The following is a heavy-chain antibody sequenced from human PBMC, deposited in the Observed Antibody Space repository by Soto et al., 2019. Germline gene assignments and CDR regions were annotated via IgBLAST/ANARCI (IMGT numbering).Heavy chain of an antibody. D-gene: IGHD3-3*01. CDR1: GFTFSNHY. CDR3: ARDGVLFRAGFDS. CDR2: ISTSGTST. Sequence: QMHLLESGGGLVKPGGSLRLSCEASGFTFSNHYMAWIRQAPGKGLEWVSYISTSGTSTFYADSVKGRFTISRDNAKDSLFLQMNNLRVDDTAVYFCARDGVLFRAGFDSWGQGTLVTVAS. V-gene: IGHV3-11*01. J-gene: IGHJ4*02.